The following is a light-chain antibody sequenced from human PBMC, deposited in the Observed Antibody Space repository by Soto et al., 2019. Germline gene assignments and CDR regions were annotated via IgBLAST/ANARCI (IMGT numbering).Light chain of an antibody. J-gene: IGLJ2*01. CDR2: TNN. Sequence: QSVLTQPPSASGTPGQRVTISCSGGSSNIGSNAVNWYQHFPGAAPKLLIYTNNQRPSGVPDRFSGSKSGTSASLAIIGLQSDDEADYYCAAWDDNLSGVIFGGGTKLTVL. V-gene: IGLV1-44*01. CDR1: SSNIGSNA. CDR3: AAWDDNLSGVI.